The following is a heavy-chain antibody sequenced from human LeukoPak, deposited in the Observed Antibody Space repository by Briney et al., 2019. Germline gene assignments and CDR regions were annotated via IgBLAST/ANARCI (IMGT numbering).Heavy chain of an antibody. V-gene: IGHV3-33*06. J-gene: IGHJ1*01. D-gene: IGHD2-21*02. CDR2: IWYDGSNK. Sequence: GGSLRLSCAASGFTFSSYGMHWVRQAPGKGLEWVAVIWYDGSNKYYADSVKGRFTISRDNSKNTLFLQMNSLRGEDTAIYYCAKEPAFCGGDCYSLLDSRGQGTLVTVSP. CDR3: AKEPAFCGGDCYSLLDS. CDR1: GFTFSSYG.